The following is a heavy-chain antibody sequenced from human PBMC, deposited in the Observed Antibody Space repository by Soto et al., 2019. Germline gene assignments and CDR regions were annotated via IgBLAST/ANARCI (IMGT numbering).Heavy chain of an antibody. V-gene: IGHV2-5*02. CDR2: IYWDDDK. CDR3: AHMEGGYCTNGVCGDFDY. Sequence: QITLKESGPTLVKPTQTLTLTCTFSGFSLSTSGVGVGWIRQPPGKALEWLALIYWDDDKRYSPSLKSRLTITKDTCKNPVVLTMTYMDPVDTATYYLAHMEGGYCTNGVCGDFDYWGQGTLVTVSS. D-gene: IGHD2-8*01. CDR1: GFSLSTSGVG. J-gene: IGHJ4*02.